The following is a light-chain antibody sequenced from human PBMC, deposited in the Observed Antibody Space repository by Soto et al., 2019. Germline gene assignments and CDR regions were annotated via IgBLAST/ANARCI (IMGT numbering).Light chain of an antibody. CDR1: QDITNY. V-gene: IGKV1-33*01. CDR2: DAS. J-gene: IGKJ4*01. CDR3: QQCDKLPLT. Sequence: DIQMTQSPSSLSASVGDRVTITCQASQDITNYLNWYQQKPGKAPKLLIYDASNLETGVPSRFSGSGSGTDFTFTINNLRPEDIATYYCQQCDKLPLTFGGGTKVDIK.